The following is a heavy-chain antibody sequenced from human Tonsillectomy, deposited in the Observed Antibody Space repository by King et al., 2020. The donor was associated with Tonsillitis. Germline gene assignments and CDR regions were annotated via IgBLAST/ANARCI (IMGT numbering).Heavy chain of an antibody. J-gene: IGHJ3*02. CDR1: GGSISSDY. V-gene: IGHV4-59*01. CDR3: ARCLTSWAFDI. Sequence: VQLQESGPGLVKPSETLSLTCTVSGGSISSDYWSWIRQPPGKGLEWIGYIYYSGSTNYNPSLKGRVTISVATSKNQFSLTLNSVTAADTAVYYCARCLTSWAFDIWGQGTMVTVSS. CDR2: IYYSGST. D-gene: IGHD3-9*01.